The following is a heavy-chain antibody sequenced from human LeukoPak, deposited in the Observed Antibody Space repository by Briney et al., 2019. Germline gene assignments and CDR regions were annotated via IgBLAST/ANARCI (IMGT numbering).Heavy chain of an antibody. Sequence: ASVKVSCKASGYTFTSYGISWVRQAPGQGLEWMGWISAYNGNTNYAQKLQGRVTMTTDTSTSTAYMELSSLRSDDTAVYYCAIDNWNRQVYEAFDIWGQGTMVTVSS. D-gene: IGHD1/OR15-1a*01. CDR3: AIDNWNRQVYEAFDI. CDR1: GYTFTSYG. CDR2: ISAYNGNT. J-gene: IGHJ3*02. V-gene: IGHV1-18*04.